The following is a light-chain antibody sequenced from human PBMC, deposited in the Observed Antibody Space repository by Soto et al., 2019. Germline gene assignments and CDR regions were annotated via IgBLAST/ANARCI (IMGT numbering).Light chain of an antibody. CDR2: SIN. J-gene: IGLJ3*02. CDR3: LLYYDGAQV. CDR1: TGAVTSGYY. V-gene: IGLV7-43*01. Sequence: VVTQEPSLTVSPGETVTLTCASSTGAVTSGYYPNWFQQKPGQAPRPLIYSINNKHSWTPARFSGSLLGDKAALTLSGVQPEDEAEYYCLLYYDGAQVFGGGTKVTVL.